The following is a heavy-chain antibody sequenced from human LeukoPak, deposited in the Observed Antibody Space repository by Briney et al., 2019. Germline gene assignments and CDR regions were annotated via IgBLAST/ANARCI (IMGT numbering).Heavy chain of an antibody. CDR1: GGSFSGYY. V-gene: IGHV4-34*01. Sequence: SETLSLTCAVYGGSFSGYYWSWIRQPPGKGLEWIGEINHSGSTNYNPSLKSRVTISADTSKNQFSLKLSSVTAADTAVYYCARDYGSGSYGVDYWGQGTLVTVSS. J-gene: IGHJ4*02. CDR3: ARDYGSGSYGVDY. CDR2: INHSGST. D-gene: IGHD3-10*01.